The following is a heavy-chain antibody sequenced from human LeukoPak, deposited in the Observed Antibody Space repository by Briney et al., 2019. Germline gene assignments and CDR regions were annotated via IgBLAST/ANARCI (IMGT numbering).Heavy chain of an antibody. V-gene: IGHV3-30*18. D-gene: IGHD6-13*01. CDR2: TSYDASNI. J-gene: IGHJ4*02. CDR3: AKDRSSSWCIDS. Sequence: QPGRSLRLSCAASGFTFSSCGMHWVRQAPGKGLEWVAITSYDASNIYYADSVRGRFTISRDNSKNTLSLQMDSLRAEDTAIYYCAKDRSSSWCIDSWGQGTLVTVSS. CDR1: GFTFSSCG.